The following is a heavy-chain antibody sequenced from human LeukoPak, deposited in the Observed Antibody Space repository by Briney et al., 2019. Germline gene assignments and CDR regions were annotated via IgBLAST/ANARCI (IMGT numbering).Heavy chain of an antibody. CDR3: VKSRSWFYFDY. J-gene: IGHJ4*02. V-gene: IGHV3-64D*06. CDR2: ISSNGGST. CDR1: GFTFSSYG. D-gene: IGHD3-22*01. Sequence: PGGSLRLSCSASGFTFSSYGMHWVRQAPGKGLEYVSAISSNGGSTYYADSVKGRFTIYRDNSKNTLYLQMSSLRAEDTAVYYCVKSRSWFYFDYWGQGTLVTVSS.